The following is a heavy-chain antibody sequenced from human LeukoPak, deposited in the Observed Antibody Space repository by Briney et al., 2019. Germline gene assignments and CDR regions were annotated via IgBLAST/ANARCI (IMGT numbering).Heavy chain of an antibody. D-gene: IGHD3-22*01. CDR3: ARISGITMIVVIISQDAFDI. V-gene: IGHV4-39*07. Sequence: SETLSLTCTVSGGSISSSSRYWGWIRQPPGKGLEWIGSIFYSGSTYDNPSLKSRVTISVDTSKNQFSLKLSSVTAADTAVYYCARISGITMIVVIISQDAFDIWGQGTMVTVSS. CDR2: IFYSGST. J-gene: IGHJ3*02. CDR1: GGSISSSSRY.